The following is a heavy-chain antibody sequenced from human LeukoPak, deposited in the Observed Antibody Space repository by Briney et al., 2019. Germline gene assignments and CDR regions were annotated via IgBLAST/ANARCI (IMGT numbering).Heavy chain of an antibody. V-gene: IGHV3-30*04. Sequence: GGSLRLSCAASGFTFSSYVMHWVRQAPGKGLEWVAIISYDGSNEYYADSVKGRFTISRDNSKNTLYLQMNSLRAADTAVYFCARGYYDSSDYEYFQHWGQGTLVTVSS. J-gene: IGHJ1*01. CDR3: ARGYYDSSDYEYFQH. CDR2: ISYDGSNE. CDR1: GFTFSSYV. D-gene: IGHD3-22*01.